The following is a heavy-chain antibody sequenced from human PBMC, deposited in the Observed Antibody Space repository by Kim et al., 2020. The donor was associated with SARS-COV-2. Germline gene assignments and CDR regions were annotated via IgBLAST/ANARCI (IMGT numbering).Heavy chain of an antibody. Sequence: SETLSLTCTVSGGSISSSSYYWGWIRQPPGKGLEWIGSIYYSGSTYYNPSLKSRVTISVDTSKNQFSLKLSSVTAADTAVYYRSSPCSGGSCYHKSYFDYWGQGTLVTVSS. D-gene: IGHD2-15*01. CDR1: GGSISSSSYY. V-gene: IGHV4-39*01. CDR2: IYYSGST. CDR3: SSPCSGGSCYHKSYFDY. J-gene: IGHJ4*02.